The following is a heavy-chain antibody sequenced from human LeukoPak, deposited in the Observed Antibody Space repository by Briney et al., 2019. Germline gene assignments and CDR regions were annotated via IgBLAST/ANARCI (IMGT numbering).Heavy chain of an antibody. CDR3: ASQFYYGSGSYYRDAFDI. J-gene: IGHJ3*02. V-gene: IGHV5-51*01. Sequence: GESLKISCKGSGYTFTTYWIGWVRQMPGKGLEWMGIIYPGDSGARYSPSFQGQVTISADKSISTAYLQWSSLKASDTAMYYCASQFYYGSGSYYRDAFDIWGQGTMVTVSS. D-gene: IGHD3-10*01. CDR2: IYPGDSGA. CDR1: GYTFTTYW.